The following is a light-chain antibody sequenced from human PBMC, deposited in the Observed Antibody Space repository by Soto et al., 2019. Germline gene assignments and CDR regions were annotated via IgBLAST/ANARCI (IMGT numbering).Light chain of an antibody. J-gene: IGKJ1*01. CDR2: AAS. V-gene: IGKV1-39*01. Sequence: DIQMTQSPSSLSASVGARVPITCRASQSISSNLNWYQQKPGKAPKLLIYAASNLQSGVPSTFSGSGSGTDFTLTISSLQPEDFATYYCQQSHSIPWTFGQGTKVDIK. CDR3: QQSHSIPWT. CDR1: QSISSN.